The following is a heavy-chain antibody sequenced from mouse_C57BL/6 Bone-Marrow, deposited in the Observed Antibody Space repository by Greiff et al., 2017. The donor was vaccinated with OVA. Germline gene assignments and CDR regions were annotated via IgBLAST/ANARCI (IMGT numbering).Heavy chain of an antibody. CDR2: IDPENGDT. V-gene: IGHV14-4*01. J-gene: IGHJ2*01. CDR1: GFNIKDDY. D-gene: IGHD3-2*02. CDR3: TTRGDSSGLY. Sequence: DVKLVESGAELVRPGASVKLSCTASGFNIKDDYMHWVKQRPEQGLEWIGWIDPENGDTEYASKFQGKATITADTSSNTAYLQLSSLTSEDTAVYYCTTRGDSSGLYWGQGTTLTVSS.